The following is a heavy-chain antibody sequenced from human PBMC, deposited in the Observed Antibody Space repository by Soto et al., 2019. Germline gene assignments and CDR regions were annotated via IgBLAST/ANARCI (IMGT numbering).Heavy chain of an antibody. CDR3: AKDLIRRIVPTTARSDSIAVAGTGMDV. J-gene: IGHJ6*02. V-gene: IGHV3-30*18. CDR1: GFTFSSYG. Sequence: GSLRLSCAASGFTFSSYGMHWVRQAPGKGLEWVAVISYDGSNKYYADSVKGRFTISRDNSKNTLYLQMNSLRAEDTAVYYCAKDLIRRIVPTTARSDSIAVAGTGMDVWGQGTTVTVSS. CDR2: ISYDGSNK. D-gene: IGHD6-19*01.